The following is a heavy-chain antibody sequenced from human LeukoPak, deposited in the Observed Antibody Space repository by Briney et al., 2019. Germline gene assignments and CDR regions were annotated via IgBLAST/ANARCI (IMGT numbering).Heavy chain of an antibody. Sequence: GGSLRLSCAASGFTFSSYAMHWVRQAPGKGLEWVAVISYDGSNTYYADSVKGRFTISRDNSKNTLYLQINSLRAKDTAVYYCAKDRSRSWPRDWIDPWGQGTLVTVSS. CDR3: AKDRSRSWPRDWIDP. J-gene: IGHJ5*02. CDR1: GFTFSSYA. V-gene: IGHV3-30*18. CDR2: ISYDGSNT. D-gene: IGHD6-13*01.